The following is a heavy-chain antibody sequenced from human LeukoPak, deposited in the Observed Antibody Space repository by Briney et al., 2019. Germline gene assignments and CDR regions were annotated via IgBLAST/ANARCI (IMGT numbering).Heavy chain of an antibody. Sequence: GESLMISCKGSGYSFTSYWIGWVRQMPGKGLEWMGIIYPGDSDTRYSPSFQGQVTISADKSISTAYLQWSSLKASDTAMYYCALCPYSSGWYNVYWDQGTLVTVSS. CDR1: GYSFTSYW. V-gene: IGHV5-51*01. J-gene: IGHJ4*02. D-gene: IGHD6-19*01. CDR2: IYPGDSDT. CDR3: ALCPYSSGWYNVY.